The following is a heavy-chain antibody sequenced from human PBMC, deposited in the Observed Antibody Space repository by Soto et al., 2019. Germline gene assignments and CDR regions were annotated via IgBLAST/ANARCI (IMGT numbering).Heavy chain of an antibody. Sequence: QVHLVESGGVLVKSGGSLTLSCAVSGFTFSDYLMHWIRQVPGKGLEWLSYISASGTSANYADSMRGRLSISRDNAKNLLYLRLNGLRGEDTAVYYCARDRDTMIRGVYHHWGHGTPVTVFS. CDR1: GFTFSDYL. D-gene: IGHD3-10*01. CDR3: ARDRDTMIRGVYHH. J-gene: IGHJ4*01. CDR2: ISASGTSA. V-gene: IGHV3-11*05.